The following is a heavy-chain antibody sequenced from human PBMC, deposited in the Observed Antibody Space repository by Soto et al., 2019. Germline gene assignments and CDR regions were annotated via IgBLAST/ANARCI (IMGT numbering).Heavy chain of an antibody. V-gene: IGHV2-5*01. Sequence: QITLKESGPTLVKPTQTLTLTCTFSGFSLSTSGVGVGWIRQPPGKALEWLALIYWNDDKRYSPSLKSRLTITKDTSKNQVVLTMTNMDPVETATYYCAHTQLQNYDFWSGYSYYFDYWGQGTLVTVSS. J-gene: IGHJ4*02. D-gene: IGHD3-3*01. CDR2: IYWNDDK. CDR3: AHTQLQNYDFWSGYSYYFDY. CDR1: GFSLSTSGVG.